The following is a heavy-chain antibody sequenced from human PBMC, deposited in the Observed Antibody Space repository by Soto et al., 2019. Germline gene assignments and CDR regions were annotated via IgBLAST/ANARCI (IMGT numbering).Heavy chain of an antibody. V-gene: IGHV4-30-4*01. CDR3: ARGRYCLTGRCFPNWFDS. CDR2: IYKSATT. J-gene: IGHJ5*01. CDR1: GDSISNLDYF. D-gene: IGHD7-27*01. Sequence: SETLSLTCSVSGDSISNLDYFWAWIRQPPGQALEYIGYIYKSATTYYNPSFESRVAISVDTSKSQFSLNVTSVTAADTAVYFCARGRYCLTGRCFPNWFDSWGQGTLVTVSS.